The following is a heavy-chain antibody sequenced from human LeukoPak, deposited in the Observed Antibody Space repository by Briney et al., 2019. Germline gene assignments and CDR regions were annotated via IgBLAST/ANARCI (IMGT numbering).Heavy chain of an antibody. J-gene: IGHJ6*02. CDR3: AREADGYGMDV. Sequence: GGSLRLSCAASGFTFSSYIMNWVRRAPGKGLEWVSSITSRSSYIYYADSVKGRFTISRDNAKNSLYLQMNSLRAEDTAVYYCAREADGYGMDVWGQGTTVTVSS. CDR2: ITSRSSYI. CDR1: GFTFSSYI. V-gene: IGHV3-21*01.